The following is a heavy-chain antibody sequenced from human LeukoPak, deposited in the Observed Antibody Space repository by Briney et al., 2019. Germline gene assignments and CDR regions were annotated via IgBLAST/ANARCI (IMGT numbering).Heavy chain of an antibody. Sequence: ASVKVSCKASGYTFTIYYMHWVRQAPGQGLAWMGWINPNSGGTSYAWRFQGRVTMTRDTSISTAYMELSRLTSDDTAVYYCARNPAYCTSTSCYNDYWGQGTLVTVSS. D-gene: IGHD2-2*02. J-gene: IGHJ4*02. V-gene: IGHV1-2*02. CDR2: INPNSGGT. CDR3: ARNPAYCTSTSCYNDY. CDR1: GYTFTIYY.